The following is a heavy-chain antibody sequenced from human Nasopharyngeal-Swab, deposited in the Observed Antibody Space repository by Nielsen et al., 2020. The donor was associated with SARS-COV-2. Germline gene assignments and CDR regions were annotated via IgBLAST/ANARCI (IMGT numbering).Heavy chain of an antibody. V-gene: IGHV3-23*01. Sequence: GESLKISCAASGFTFTSYAMNWVRQAPGKGLEWGSAISGSGGDTYYADSVKGRFTISRDNSKNTLYLRMNSLRAEDTAVYYCAKDGSSSPTYWGQGTLVTVSS. CDR3: AKDGSSSPTY. CDR1: GFTFTSYA. CDR2: ISGSGGDT. J-gene: IGHJ4*02. D-gene: IGHD6-13*01.